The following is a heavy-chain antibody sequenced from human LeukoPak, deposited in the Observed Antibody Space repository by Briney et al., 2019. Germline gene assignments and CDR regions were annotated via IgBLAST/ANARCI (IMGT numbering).Heavy chain of an antibody. D-gene: IGHD2-2*01. CDR1: GGSFGGYY. CDR2: INHSGST. J-gene: IGHJ2*01. V-gene: IGHV4-34*01. CDR3: VRSGGYCGTTTCHVEYFDL. Sequence: PSETLSLTCAVYGGSFGGYYWSWIRQPPGKGLEWIGEINHSGSTNYNPSLKSRVTISVDTSKNQFSLKLSSVTAADTAVYYCVRSGGYCGTTTCHVEYFDLWGRGTLVTVSS.